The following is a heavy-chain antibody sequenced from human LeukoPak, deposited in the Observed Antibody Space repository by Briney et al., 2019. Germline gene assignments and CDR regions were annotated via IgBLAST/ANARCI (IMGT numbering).Heavy chain of an antibody. V-gene: IGHV1-2*02. CDR1: GYTFTGYY. D-gene: IGHD6-13*01. J-gene: IGHJ6*02. Sequence: GASVKVSCKASGYTFTGYYMHWVRQAPGQGLEWMGWINPNSGGTNYAQKFQGRVTMTRDTSISTAYMELSRLRSDDTAVYYCARDLSSSWPRDYYYGMDVWGQGTTVTVSS. CDR2: INPNSGGT. CDR3: ARDLSSSWPRDYYYGMDV.